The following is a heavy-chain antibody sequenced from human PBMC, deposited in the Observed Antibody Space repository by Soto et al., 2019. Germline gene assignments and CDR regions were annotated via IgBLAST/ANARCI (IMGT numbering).Heavy chain of an antibody. CDR3: ARELWGARNDAFDI. CDR1: GFTFSSYE. Sequence: SLRLSCAASGFTFSSYEMNWVRQAPGKGLEWVSYISSSGSTIYYADSVKGRFTISRDNAKNSLYLQMNSLRAEDTAVYYCARELWGARNDAFDIWGQGTMVTVSS. V-gene: IGHV3-48*03. CDR2: ISSSGSTI. J-gene: IGHJ3*02. D-gene: IGHD3-10*01.